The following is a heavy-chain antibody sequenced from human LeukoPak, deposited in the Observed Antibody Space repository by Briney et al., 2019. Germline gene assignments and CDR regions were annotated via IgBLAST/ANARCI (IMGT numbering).Heavy chain of an antibody. Sequence: PSETLSLTCTVSGGSINNYYWSWIRQPAGKGLEWIGRIYTHGSTNYNPSLKSRVTMSVDTSKNQFSLELSSVTAAYTAVYYCARGRYCSADICSGGDAFDIWGPGTMVSVSS. CDR1: GGSINNYY. J-gene: IGHJ3*02. D-gene: IGHD2-15*01. CDR3: ARGRYCSADICSGGDAFDI. V-gene: IGHV4-4*07. CDR2: IYTHGST.